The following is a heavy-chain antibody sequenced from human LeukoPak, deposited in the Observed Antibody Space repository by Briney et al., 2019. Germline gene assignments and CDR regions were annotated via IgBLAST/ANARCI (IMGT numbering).Heavy chain of an antibody. J-gene: IGHJ4*02. D-gene: IGHD3-10*01. CDR1: GGSFSGYY. Sequence: PSETLSLTCAVYGGSFSGYYWSWIRQPPGKGLEWIGEINHSGSTNYNPSLKSRVTISVDTSKNQFSLKLSSVTAADTAVYYCARTHYRSPLYYYGSGSYGYWGQGTLVTVSS. CDR3: ARTHYRSPLYYYGSGSYGY. V-gene: IGHV4-34*01. CDR2: INHSGST.